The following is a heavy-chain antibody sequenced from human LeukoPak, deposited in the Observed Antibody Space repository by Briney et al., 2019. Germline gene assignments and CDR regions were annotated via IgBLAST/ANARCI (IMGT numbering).Heavy chain of an antibody. CDR1: GFTFSSYA. CDR3: ARWTAYCGGDRNCAFDY. CDR2: ISGSGGST. J-gene: IGHJ4*02. D-gene: IGHD2-21*02. Sequence: GGSLRLSCAASGFTFSSYAMSWVRQAPGKGLEWVSAISGSGGSTYYADSVKGRFTISRDNSKNTLYLQMNSLRAEDTAVYYCARWTAYCGGDRNCAFDYWGQGTLVTVSS. V-gene: IGHV3-23*01.